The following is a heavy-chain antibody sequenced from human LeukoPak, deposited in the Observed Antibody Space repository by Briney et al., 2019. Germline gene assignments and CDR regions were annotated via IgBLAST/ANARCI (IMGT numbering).Heavy chain of an antibody. CDR1: GGSFSVYY. D-gene: IGHD3-22*01. Sequence: SETLSLTCAVYGGSFSVYYWSWIRQPPGKGLEWIGEINHSGSTNYNPSLKSRVTISVDTSKNQFSLKLSSVTAADTAVYYCARERKYYYDSSGYHVIAFDIWGQGTMVTVSS. CDR2: INHSGST. J-gene: IGHJ3*02. V-gene: IGHV4-34*01. CDR3: ARERKYYYDSSGYHVIAFDI.